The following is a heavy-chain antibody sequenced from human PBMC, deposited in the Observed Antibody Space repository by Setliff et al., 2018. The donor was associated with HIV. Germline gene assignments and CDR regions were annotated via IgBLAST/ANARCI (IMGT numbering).Heavy chain of an antibody. CDR2: IDPSDSYT. CDR3: ARAYGSGSYYNLGGFDP. Sequence: GESLKISCKGSGYSFTSYWITRVRQMPGKGLEWMGRIDPSDSYTNYSPSLQGHVTISVDKSISTAYLQWSSLKASDTAMYYCARAYGSGSYYNLGGFDPWGQGTLVTVSS. V-gene: IGHV5-10-1*01. J-gene: IGHJ5*02. D-gene: IGHD3-10*01. CDR1: GYSFTSYW.